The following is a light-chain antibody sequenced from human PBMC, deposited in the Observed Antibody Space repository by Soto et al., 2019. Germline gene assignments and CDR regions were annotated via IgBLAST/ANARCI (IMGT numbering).Light chain of an antibody. CDR2: AAS. CDR3: QQRYNRYT. CDR1: QSISSY. J-gene: IGKJ2*01. Sequence: EIVLTQSPATLSLSPGERATLSCRASQSISSYLAWFQQKPGQAPRLLIYAASSRATGIPARFSGSGSGTDFTLTISSVESEDSAAYYCQQRYNRYTFGQGTKLEIK. V-gene: IGKV3-11*01.